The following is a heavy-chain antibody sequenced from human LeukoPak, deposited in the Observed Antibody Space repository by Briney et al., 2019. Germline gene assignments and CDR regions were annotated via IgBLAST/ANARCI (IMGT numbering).Heavy chain of an antibody. CDR3: ARRKNDILTGYGTKHFDY. D-gene: IGHD3-9*01. J-gene: IGHJ4*02. V-gene: IGHV4-61*02. CDR2: IYTSGST. CDR1: GGSISSGSYY. Sequence: SETLSLTCTVSGGSISSGSYYWSWIRQPAGKGLEWIGRIYTSGSTNYNPSLKSRVTISVDTSKNQFSLKLSSVTAADTAVYYCARRKNDILTGYGTKHFDYWGQGTLVTVSS.